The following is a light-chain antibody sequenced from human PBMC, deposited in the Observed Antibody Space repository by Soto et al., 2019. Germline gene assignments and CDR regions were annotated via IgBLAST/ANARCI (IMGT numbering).Light chain of an antibody. CDR2: GAS. J-gene: IGKJ3*01. Sequence: EVVLAQSPGALSLSPGERAALSCRASQSVAANYLAWYQQKRGQAPRLLIYGASSRATGIPDRFSGSGSGTDFTLTISRLEPEDFSVYYCHQYGTAPLTFGPGTKVDIK. CDR1: QSVAANY. V-gene: IGKV3-20*01. CDR3: HQYGTAPLT.